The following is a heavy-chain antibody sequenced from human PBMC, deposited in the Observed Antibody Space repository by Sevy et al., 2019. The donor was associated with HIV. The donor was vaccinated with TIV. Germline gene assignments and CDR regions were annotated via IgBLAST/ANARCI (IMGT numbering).Heavy chain of an antibody. D-gene: IGHD2-2*02. V-gene: IGHV5-51*01. CDR3: AGHRRYCSRTSCYSASAANAFDI. CDR1: GYSFTSYW. CDR2: IYPGDSDT. Sequence: GESLKISCKGSGYSFTSYWIGWVRQMPGKGLEWMGIIYPGDSDTRYSPSFQGQVTISADKSFSTAYLQGSSLKASDTAIYYCAGHRRYCSRTSCYSASAANAFDIWGQGTMVTVSS. J-gene: IGHJ3*02.